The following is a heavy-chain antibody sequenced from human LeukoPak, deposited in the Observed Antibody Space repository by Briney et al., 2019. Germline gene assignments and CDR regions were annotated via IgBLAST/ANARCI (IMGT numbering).Heavy chain of an antibody. D-gene: IGHD1-14*01. V-gene: IGHV3-23*01. J-gene: IGHJ4*02. CDR2: ISGSAGST. Sequence: GGSLRLSCAASGFTFSGYAMSWVRQAPGKGLEWVSSISGSAGSTYYADPVKGRFTVSRDTSKNTLYLQMNYLRAEDTAVYYCAKGLCWYRNDNWGQGTLVTVSS. CDR3: AKGLCWYRNDN. CDR1: GFTFSGYA.